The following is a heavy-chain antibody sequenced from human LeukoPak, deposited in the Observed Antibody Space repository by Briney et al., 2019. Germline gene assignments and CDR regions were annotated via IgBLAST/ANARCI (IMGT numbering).Heavy chain of an antibody. J-gene: IGHJ4*02. CDR3: ARDLSWIQLWTYYFDY. CDR1: GFTFSSYS. CDR2: ISSRSSTT. D-gene: IGHD5-18*01. Sequence: PGGSLRLACAASGFTFSSYSMNWVRQAPGKGLEWVSYISSRSSTTYYADSVKGRFTISRDNAKNSLYLQMNRLRAEGTVVDFCARDLSWIQLWTYYFDYWGQGTLVTVSS. V-gene: IGHV3-48*01.